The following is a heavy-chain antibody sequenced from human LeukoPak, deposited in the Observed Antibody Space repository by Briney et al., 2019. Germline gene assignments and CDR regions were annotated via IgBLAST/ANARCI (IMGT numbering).Heavy chain of an antibody. Sequence: SETLSLTCTVSGGSISSSSYYWGWLRQPPGKRLEWIGSIYYSGSTYYNPSLKSRVTISVDTSKNQFSLKLSSVTAADTAVYYCARLRSPDITMIVGAFDIWGQGTMVTVSS. CDR3: ARLRSPDITMIVGAFDI. CDR2: IYYSGST. D-gene: IGHD3-22*01. V-gene: IGHV4-39*01. CDR1: GGSISSSSYY. J-gene: IGHJ3*02.